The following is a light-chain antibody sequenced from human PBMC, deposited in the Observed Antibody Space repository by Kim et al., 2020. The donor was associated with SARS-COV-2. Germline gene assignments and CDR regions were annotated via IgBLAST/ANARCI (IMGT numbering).Light chain of an antibody. CDR2: YNT. Sequence: AQGEAARIMCGVNDIGSKSVHWDQERPGQAPLMVIYYNTDRPSGIPERVSGSFSGNTASLTISRVEAGDEADYYCQVWDRSSDHVVFGGGTQLTVL. J-gene: IGLJ2*01. CDR3: QVWDRSSDHVV. CDR1: DIGSKS. V-gene: IGLV3-21*04.